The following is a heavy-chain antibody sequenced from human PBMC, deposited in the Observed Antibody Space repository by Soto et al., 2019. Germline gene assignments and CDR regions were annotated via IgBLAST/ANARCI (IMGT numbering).Heavy chain of an antibody. CDR2: IYSCGST. D-gene: IGHD3-10*01. CDR1: GFTVSSNY. Sequence: GGSLRLSCAASGFTVSSNYMSWVRQAPGKGLEWVSVIYSCGSTYYADSVKGRFTISRDNSKNTLYLQMNSLRAEDTAVFYCARAGVRGVIAHPSDSWGQGTLVTVSS. CDR3: ARAGVRGVIAHPSDS. V-gene: IGHV3-66*03. J-gene: IGHJ4*02.